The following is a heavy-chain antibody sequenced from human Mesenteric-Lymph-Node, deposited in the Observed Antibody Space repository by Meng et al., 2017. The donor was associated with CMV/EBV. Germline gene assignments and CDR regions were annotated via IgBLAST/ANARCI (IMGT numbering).Heavy chain of an antibody. CDR3: AKDTNDFWSGYYIRGFYFDY. CDR1: GFTFSNYA. Sequence: GGSLRLSCAASGFTFSNYAMSWVRQAPGKGLEWVSAFSGTDGTTYYADSVKGRFTISRDNSKSTLYLQMNSLRAEDTAVYYCAKDTNDFWSGYYIRGFYFDYWGQGTLVTVSS. V-gene: IGHV3-23*01. D-gene: IGHD3-3*01. CDR2: FSGTDGTT. J-gene: IGHJ4*02.